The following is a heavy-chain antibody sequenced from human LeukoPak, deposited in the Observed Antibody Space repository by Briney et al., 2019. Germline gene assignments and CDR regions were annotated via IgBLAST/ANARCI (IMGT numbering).Heavy chain of an antibody. V-gene: IGHV1-18*01. CDR3: GKESSSGSGSLNY. CDR1: GYTFTSYG. D-gene: IGHD3-10*01. CDR2: ISAYNGDT. J-gene: IGHJ4*02. Sequence: GALVRVSCKASGYTFTSYGISWVRQAPGQGLEWMGWISAYNGDTNYAQKLRGRVTMTTDTSTSTAYMEVRSLRSDDTGVYCCGKESSSGSGSLNYWGQGTLVTVSS.